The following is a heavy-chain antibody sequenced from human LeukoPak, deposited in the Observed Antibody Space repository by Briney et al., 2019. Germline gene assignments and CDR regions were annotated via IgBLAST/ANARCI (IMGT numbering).Heavy chain of an antibody. D-gene: IGHD2-8*01. Sequence: GGSLRLSCAAPGFTVSSYGMHWVRQAPGRGLEWVTFIRYDGSKKYNADSVKGRFTISRDNSKNTLYLQMNSLRAEDTAVYYCARDNAAYLDYWGQGTLVTVSS. V-gene: IGHV3-30*02. CDR3: ARDNAAYLDY. CDR2: IRYDGSKK. CDR1: GFTVSSYG. J-gene: IGHJ4*02.